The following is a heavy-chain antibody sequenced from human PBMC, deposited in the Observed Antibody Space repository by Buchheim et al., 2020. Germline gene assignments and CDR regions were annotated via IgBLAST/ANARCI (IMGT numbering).Heavy chain of an antibody. J-gene: IGHJ4*02. D-gene: IGHD5-18*01. CDR2: ISGSGGTT. Sequence: EVQLLESGGGLVQPGGSLRLSCAASGFTFSSYAMSWVRQAPGKGLEWVSAISGSGGTTYYADSVKGRFTISRDKPKNTLYLQMNSLRADDTAVYYCAKDYSSQLWLRIGDYWGQGTL. CDR1: GFTFSSYA. CDR3: AKDYSSQLWLRIGDY. V-gene: IGHV3-23*01.